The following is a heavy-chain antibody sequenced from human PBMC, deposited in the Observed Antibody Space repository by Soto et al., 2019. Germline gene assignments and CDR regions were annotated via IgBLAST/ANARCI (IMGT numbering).Heavy chain of an antibody. CDR2: ISSDSIYT. CDR3: ARDSTGSGLDYGMDV. Sequence: QVQLVDSGGGLVKPGGSLRLSCAASGFTFNDHYMTWIRQAPGKGLEWVSFISSDSIYTNSADSVKGRFTISRDNAKNLLYLQMSSLRVEDTAVYYCARDSTGSGLDYGMDVWGQGTTVAVSS. D-gene: IGHD3-10*01. J-gene: IGHJ6*02. CDR1: GFTFNDHY. V-gene: IGHV3-11*06.